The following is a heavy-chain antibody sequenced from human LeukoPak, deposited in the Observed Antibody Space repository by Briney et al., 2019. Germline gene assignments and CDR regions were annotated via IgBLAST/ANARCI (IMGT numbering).Heavy chain of an antibody. CDR1: GYAFTGYY. Sequence: GASVKVSCKASGYAFTGYYMHWVRQAPGQGLEWVGLVNPNNGDTKYAQKFQGRVTMTRDTSVNTAFMELSRLGSDDTAVYYCARDSRVTNGDYWGQGTLVTVSS. CDR3: ARDSRVTNGDY. CDR2: VNPNNGDT. J-gene: IGHJ4*02. V-gene: IGHV1-2*02. D-gene: IGHD3-10*01.